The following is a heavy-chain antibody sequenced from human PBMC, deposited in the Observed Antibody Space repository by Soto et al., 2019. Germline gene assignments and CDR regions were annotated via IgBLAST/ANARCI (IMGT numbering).Heavy chain of an antibody. CDR3: AGVNWLRGMDV. V-gene: IGHV6-1*01. D-gene: IGHD3-16*02. CDR1: RDSVSSNIGA. Sequence: PSQTLSLTCAISRDSVSSNIGACNWIRQSPSRGLEWMGRTYYRSRWYFDYALSVKSRVTIDPNTSKNQFSLHLDSLTTEDTAVYYYAGVNWLRGMDVWGQGTPVTVSS. J-gene: IGHJ6*02. CDR2: TYYRSRWYF.